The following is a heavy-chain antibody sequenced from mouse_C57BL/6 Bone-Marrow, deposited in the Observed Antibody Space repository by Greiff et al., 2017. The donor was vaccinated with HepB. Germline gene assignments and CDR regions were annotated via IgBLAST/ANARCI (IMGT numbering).Heavy chain of an antibody. Sequence: EVQLQQSGAELVRPGASVKLSCTASGFTIKDYYMHWVKQRPEQGLEWIGRIDPEDGDTEYAPKFQGKATMTADTSSNTPYLQLSSLTAEDTAVYYCTTRRLLRFLFDYWGQGTTLTVSS. CDR3: TTRRLLRFLFDY. J-gene: IGHJ2*01. V-gene: IGHV14-1*01. CDR1: GFTIKDYY. CDR2: IDPEDGDT. D-gene: IGHD1-1*01.